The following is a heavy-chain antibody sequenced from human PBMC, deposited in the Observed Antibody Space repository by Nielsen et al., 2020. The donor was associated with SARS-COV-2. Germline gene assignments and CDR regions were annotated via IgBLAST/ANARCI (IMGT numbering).Heavy chain of an antibody. CDR2: IDPSDSYT. CDR1: GYSFTSYW. V-gene: IGHV5-10-1*01. J-gene: IGHJ6*02. D-gene: IGHD1-1*01. CDR3: ARLGIAGQTGYYYYGMDV. Sequence: GGSLRLSCKGSGYSFTSYWISWVRQMPGKGLEWMGRIDPSDSYTNYSPSFQGHVTISADKSISTAYLQWSSLKASDTAMYYCARLGIAGQTGYYYYGMDVWGQGTTVTVSS.